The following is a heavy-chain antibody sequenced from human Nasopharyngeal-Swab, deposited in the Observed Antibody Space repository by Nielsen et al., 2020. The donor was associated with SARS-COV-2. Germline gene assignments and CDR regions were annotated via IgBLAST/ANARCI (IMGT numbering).Heavy chain of an antibody. J-gene: IGHJ4*02. Sequence: GESLKISCTASGFTFGDYAMSWVRQAPGKGLEWVGFIRSKAYGGTTEYAASVKGRFTISRDDSKSIAYLQMNSLKTEDKAVYYCTRDDFWSGYHDYWGQGTLVTVSS. CDR2: IRSKAYGGTT. CDR1: GFTFGDYA. V-gene: IGHV3-49*04. D-gene: IGHD3-3*01. CDR3: TRDDFWSGYHDY.